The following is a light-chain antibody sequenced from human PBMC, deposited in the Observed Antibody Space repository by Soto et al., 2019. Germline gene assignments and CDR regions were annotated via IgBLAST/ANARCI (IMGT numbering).Light chain of an antibody. Sequence: QSVLTQPPSASGSPGRSVTISCTGTSSDVGGYDYVSWYKQHPGKAPKLMIYEVSKRPSGVPDRFSGSKSGNTAALTVSGLQAEDEADYYCSSYVGTNSYVFGTGAKFTVL. CDR2: EVS. J-gene: IGLJ1*01. CDR3: SSYVGTNSYV. CDR1: SSDVGGYDY. V-gene: IGLV2-8*01.